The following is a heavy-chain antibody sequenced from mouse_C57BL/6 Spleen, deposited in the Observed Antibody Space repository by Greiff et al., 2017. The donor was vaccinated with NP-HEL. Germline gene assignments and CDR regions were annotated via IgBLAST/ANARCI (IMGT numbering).Heavy chain of an antibody. V-gene: IGHV5-17*01. CDR1: GFTFSDYG. CDR3: ARDSLGRGYFDY. CDR2: ISSGSSTI. D-gene: IGHD4-1*01. J-gene: IGHJ2*01. Sequence: EVKLMESGGGLVKPGGSLKLSCAASGFTFSDYGMHWVRQAPEKGLEWVAYISSGSSTIYYADTVKGRFTISRDNAKNTLFLQMTSLRSEDTAMYYCARDSLGRGYFDYWGQGTTLTVSS.